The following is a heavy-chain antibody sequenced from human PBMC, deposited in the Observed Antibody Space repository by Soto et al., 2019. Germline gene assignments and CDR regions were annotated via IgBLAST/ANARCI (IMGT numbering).Heavy chain of an antibody. Sequence: EVQLLESGGGLIQPGGSLRLSCAASGFTFGNYDMSWVRQAPGEGLEWVSGVRGSGDTYYADSFQGRFIISRDNSENTVYLQMNSLRAEDTAVYYCATISWSGGRFGGYWGQGTLVTVS. CDR1: GFTFGNYD. V-gene: IGHV3-23*01. CDR3: ATISWSGGRFGGY. J-gene: IGHJ4*02. CDR2: VRGSGDT. D-gene: IGHD6-19*01.